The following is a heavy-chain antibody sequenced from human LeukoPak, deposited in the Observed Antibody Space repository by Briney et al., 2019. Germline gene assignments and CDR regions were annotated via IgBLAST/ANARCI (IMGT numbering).Heavy chain of an antibody. D-gene: IGHD6-13*01. Sequence: SETLSLTCAVYGGSFSGYYWSWIRQPPGKGLEWIGEINHSGSTNHNPSLKSRVTISVDTSKNQFSLKLSSVTAADTAVYYCARHKYNSSWSFDYWGQGTLVTVSS. CDR3: ARHKYNSSWSFDY. J-gene: IGHJ4*02. CDR2: INHSGST. V-gene: IGHV4-34*01. CDR1: GGSFSGYY.